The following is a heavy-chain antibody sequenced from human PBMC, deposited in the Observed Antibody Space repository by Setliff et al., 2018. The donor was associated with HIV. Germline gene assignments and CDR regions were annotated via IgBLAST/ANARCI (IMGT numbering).Heavy chain of an antibody. CDR1: GGSFSGYY. CDR2: INHSGST. V-gene: IGHV4-34*01. J-gene: IGHJ3*02. Sequence: SETLSLTCAVYGGSFSGYYWSWIRQPPGKGLEWIGEINHSGSTNYNPSLKSRVTISVDTSKNQLSLKLNSVTAADTAVYYCGRHHDSDRSGASCEGRDAFDIWGQGTMVTVSS. D-gene: IGHD2-15*01. CDR3: GRHHDSDRSGASCEGRDAFDI.